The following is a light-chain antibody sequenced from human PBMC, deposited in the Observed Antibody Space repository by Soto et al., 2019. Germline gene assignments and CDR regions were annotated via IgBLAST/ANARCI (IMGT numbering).Light chain of an antibody. CDR2: EVT. CDR1: SSDVGGYNY. Sequence: QSALTQPRSVSGSPGQSVTISCTGTSSDVGGYNYVSWYQQHPGKAPKLMIYEVTKRPSGVPDRFSGSKSGNTASLTVSGLQAEDEADYYCSSYAGSNNLLFGGGTKVTVL. J-gene: IGLJ2*01. V-gene: IGLV2-8*01. CDR3: SSYAGSNNLL.